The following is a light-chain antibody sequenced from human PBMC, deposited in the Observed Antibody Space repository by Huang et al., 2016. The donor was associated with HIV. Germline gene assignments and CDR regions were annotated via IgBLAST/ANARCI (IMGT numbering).Light chain of an antibody. CDR1: QSVGRF. V-gene: IGKV3-11*01. CDR2: DAC. J-gene: IGKJ4*01. CDR3: QQRSDWPPVT. Sequence: IVLTQSPATLSLSPGERATLSCGASQSVGRFLTWYQQKPGQAPRLLLHDACNRATGIPARFSGSGSGTDFTLTISSLEPEDFAVYYCQQRSDWPPVTFGGGTKVEIK.